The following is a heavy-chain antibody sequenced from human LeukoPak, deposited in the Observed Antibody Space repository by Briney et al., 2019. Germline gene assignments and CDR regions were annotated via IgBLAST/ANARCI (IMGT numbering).Heavy chain of an antibody. CDR2: IYSSGST. CDR1: GGSISSYY. J-gene: IGHJ4*02. CDR3: ARHELTSSWYPAFLDF. V-gene: IGHV4-59*08. D-gene: IGHD6-13*01. Sequence: SETLSLTCIVSGGSISSYYWSWIRQPPGKGLEWIGYIYSSGSTKYNPSLKSRVTISVDTSKNQFSLKMSPVTAADTAVYYCARHELTSSWYPAFLDFWGQGTLVTVSS.